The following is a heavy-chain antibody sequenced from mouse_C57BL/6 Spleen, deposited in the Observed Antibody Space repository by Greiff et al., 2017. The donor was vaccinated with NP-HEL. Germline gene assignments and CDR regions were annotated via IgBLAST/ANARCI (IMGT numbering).Heavy chain of an antibody. CDR2: INPYNGGT. V-gene: IGHV1-19*01. D-gene: IGHD1-1*01. CDR1: GYTFTDYY. Sequence: EVKLQQSGPVLVKPGASVKMSCKASGYTFTDYYMNWVKQSHGKSLEWIGVINPYNGGTSYNQKFKGKATLTVDKSSSTAYMELNSLTSEDSAVYYCARGDYYGSSYYAMDYWGQGTSVTVSS. J-gene: IGHJ4*01. CDR3: ARGDYYGSSYYAMDY.